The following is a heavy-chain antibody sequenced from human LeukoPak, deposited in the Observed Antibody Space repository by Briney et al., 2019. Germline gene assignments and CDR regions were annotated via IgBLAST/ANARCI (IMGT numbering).Heavy chain of an antibody. J-gene: IGHJ4*02. CDR3: ARRAGDYSHPYDY. CDR2: ITGAGHT. CDR1: GFTFSSYG. D-gene: IGHD3-22*01. Sequence: GGSLRLSCAASGFTFSSYGMNWVRQAPGKGLEWVSGITGAGHTYYTDSVKGRFTISRDNSKNTLYLQMNSLRAEDTAVYYCARRAGDYSHPYDYWGQGILVTVSS. V-gene: IGHV3-23*01.